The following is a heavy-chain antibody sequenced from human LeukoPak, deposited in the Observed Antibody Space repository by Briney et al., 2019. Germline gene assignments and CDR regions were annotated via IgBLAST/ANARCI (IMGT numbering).Heavy chain of an antibody. V-gene: IGHV3-21*01. D-gene: IGHD6-13*01. CDR2: ISSSSSYI. CDR3: ASSKTRNIAAADNC. CDR1: GFTFSSYS. J-gene: IGHJ4*02. Sequence: GGSLRLSCAASGFTFSSYSMNWVRQAPGKGLEWVSSISSSSSYIYYADSVKGRFTISSDNAKNSLYLQMNSLRAEDTAVYYCASSKTRNIAAADNCWGQGTLVTVSS.